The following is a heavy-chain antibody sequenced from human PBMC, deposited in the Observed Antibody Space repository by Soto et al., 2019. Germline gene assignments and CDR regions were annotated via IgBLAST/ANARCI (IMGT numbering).Heavy chain of an antibody. CDR1: YCSISSYY. J-gene: IGHJ4*02. V-gene: IGHV4-59*08. Sequence: SETLSLTCTFSYCSISSYYWSWIRQPPGKGLEWIGYIYYTGSTNYNPSLKSRVTTSVDTSKNQFSLKLSSVTAADTAIYYCARLVAGTHYFDYWGQGALVTSPQ. D-gene: IGHD6-19*01. CDR3: ARLVAGTHYFDY. CDR2: IYYTGST.